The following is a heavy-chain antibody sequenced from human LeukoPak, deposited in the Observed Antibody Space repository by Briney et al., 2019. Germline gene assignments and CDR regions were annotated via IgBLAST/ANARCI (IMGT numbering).Heavy chain of an antibody. V-gene: IGHV1-2*02. CDR3: ASSTYYYYYMDV. CDR2: INPNSGGT. Sequence: ASVKVSCKASGYTFTGYYMHWVRQAPGQGLEWIGWINPNSGGTNYAQKFQGRVTMTRDTSISTAYMELSRLRSDDTAVYYCASSTYYYYYMDVWGKGTTVTVSS. J-gene: IGHJ6*03. CDR1: GYTFTGYY.